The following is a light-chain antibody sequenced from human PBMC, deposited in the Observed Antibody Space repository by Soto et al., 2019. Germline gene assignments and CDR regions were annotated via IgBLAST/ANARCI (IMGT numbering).Light chain of an antibody. J-gene: IGKJ1*01. V-gene: IGKV1-5*03. CDR2: KAS. CDR3: QRYGRYWK. CDR1: QSIGSF. Sequence: DIEMTQSPSTLSASGGDRVTITCRASQSIGSFLAWYQQKPGKTPKHLIYKASILEGGVPSRFSGSGSGSECTLTISRLQPDDVATYYCQRYGRYWKFGQGTKVDMK.